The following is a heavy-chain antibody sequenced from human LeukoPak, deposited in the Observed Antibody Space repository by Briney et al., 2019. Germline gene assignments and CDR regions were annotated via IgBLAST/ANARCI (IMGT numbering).Heavy chain of an antibody. CDR1: GGSFSGYF. CDR3: ARAPSGEVESAARGDYLDY. CDR2: INHSGGT. D-gene: IGHD6-13*01. Sequence: SETLSLTCAVYGGSFSGYFWSWIRQPPGKGLEWIGEINHSGGTNCNPSLKSRVTISVDTSKNQFSLKMNSVTAADTAVYYCARAPSGEVESAARGDYLDYWGQGTLVTVSS. V-gene: IGHV4-34*01. J-gene: IGHJ4*02.